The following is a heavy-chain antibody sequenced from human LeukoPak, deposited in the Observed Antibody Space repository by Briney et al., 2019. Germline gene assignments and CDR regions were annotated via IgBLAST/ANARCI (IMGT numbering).Heavy chain of an antibody. V-gene: IGHV3-7*01. J-gene: IGHJ4*02. D-gene: IGHD5-12*01. CDR2: MNKDGSEK. CDR3: ARDGGYSGYDADC. Sequence: GSSLRLSCAASGFILSNHWMTWVRQAPGKGPEWVANMNKDGSEKYYVDSVEGRFTISRENDKNSLFLQMNSLRAEDTAVYYCARDGGYSGYDADCWGQGTLVTVSS. CDR1: GFILSNHW.